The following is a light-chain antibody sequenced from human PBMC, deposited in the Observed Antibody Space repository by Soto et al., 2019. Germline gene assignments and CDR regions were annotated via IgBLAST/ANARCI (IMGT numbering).Light chain of an antibody. CDR2: DVS. V-gene: IGLV2-14*01. CDR3: ISYPSSSTHV. J-gene: IGLJ1*01. Sequence: QSVLTQPASVSGSPGQSITISCTGTSSDVGGYNHVSWHQQHPGKVPKLMIYDVSSRPSGVSHRFSGSKSGNTASLPISGLQAEDEGHDSCISYPSSSTHVFGRGTKLTVL. CDR1: SSDVGGYNH.